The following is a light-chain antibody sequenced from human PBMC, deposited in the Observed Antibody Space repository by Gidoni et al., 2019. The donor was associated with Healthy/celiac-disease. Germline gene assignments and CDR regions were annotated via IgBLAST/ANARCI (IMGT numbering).Light chain of an antibody. CDR3: QQRSNWPLT. V-gene: IGKV3-11*01. J-gene: IGKJ4*01. CDR1: QRVSSY. CDR2: DAS. Sequence: EIVLTQSPATLSLSPGERPTLSCRASQRVSSYLAWYQQKPGQAPRLLIYDASNSATGIPARFSGSGSGTDFTLTISSLEPEDFAVYYCQQRSNWPLTFGGGTKVEIK.